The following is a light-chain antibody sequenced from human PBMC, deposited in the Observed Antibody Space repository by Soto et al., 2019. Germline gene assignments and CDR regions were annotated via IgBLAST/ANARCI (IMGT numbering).Light chain of an antibody. V-gene: IGKV3-15*01. CDR2: GAS. CDR1: QNVGGY. Sequence: EIVMTQSPATLSVSPGERATLSCRASQNVGGYLAWYQQRPGQAPRLLMYGASTRATGIPARFSGSGSGTEFTLTISSLQSEDFAIYYCVQYNRWPSWTFGQGTKVEIK. J-gene: IGKJ1*01. CDR3: VQYNRWPSWT.